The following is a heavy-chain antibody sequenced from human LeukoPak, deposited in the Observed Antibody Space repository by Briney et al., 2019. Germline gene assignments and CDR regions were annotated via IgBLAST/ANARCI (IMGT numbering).Heavy chain of an antibody. CDR2: IWYAESNK. CDR1: GFTFSSYG. D-gene: IGHD2-21*01. J-gene: IGHJ4*02. Sequence: PGRSLRLPCAASGFTFSSYGMHWVRQAPGKGLEWVAVIWYAESNKHYADSVKGRFTISRDNSKNTLYLQMNSLRAEDTAVYYCAKDGPAYQKRSIGYYFDYWGQGTLVTVSS. V-gene: IGHV3-30*18. CDR3: AKDGPAYQKRSIGYYFDY.